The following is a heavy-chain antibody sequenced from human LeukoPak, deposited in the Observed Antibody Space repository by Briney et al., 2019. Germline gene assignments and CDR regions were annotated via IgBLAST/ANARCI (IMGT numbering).Heavy chain of an antibody. J-gene: IGHJ4*02. Sequence: PGGSLRLSCAASGFTFSSYAMHWVRQAPGKGLEWVAVIWYDGSNKYYADSVKGRFTISRDNSKNTLYLQMNSLRAEDTAVYYCARDGHPYCGGDCYFDYWGQGTLVTVSS. CDR3: ARDGHPYCGGDCYFDY. CDR2: IWYDGSNK. D-gene: IGHD2-21*02. V-gene: IGHV3-33*08. CDR1: GFTFSSYA.